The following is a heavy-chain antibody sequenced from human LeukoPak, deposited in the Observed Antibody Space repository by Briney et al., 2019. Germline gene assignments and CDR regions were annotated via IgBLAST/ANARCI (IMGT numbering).Heavy chain of an antibody. J-gene: IGHJ3*02. CDR2: IYCSGST. Sequence: SETLSLTCTVSGGSISSGDYYWSWIRQPPGKGLEWIGYIYCSGSTYYNPSLKSRVTISVDTSKNQFSLKLSSVTAADTAVYYCARNAHMDAFDIWGQGTMVTVSS. D-gene: IGHD1-1*01. CDR1: GGSISSGDYY. CDR3: ARNAHMDAFDI. V-gene: IGHV4-30-4*08.